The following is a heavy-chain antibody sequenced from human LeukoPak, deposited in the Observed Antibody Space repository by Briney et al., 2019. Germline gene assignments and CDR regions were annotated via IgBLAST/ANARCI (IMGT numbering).Heavy chain of an antibody. CDR3: ARAWFGEFIVDP. D-gene: IGHD3-10*01. Sequence: SVKVSCKTSGGTFSSYAISWVRQAPGQGLEWMGGIIPIFGTANYAQKFQGRVTITADESTSTAYMELSSLRSEDTAVYYCARAWFGEFIVDPWGQGTLVTVSS. J-gene: IGHJ5*02. V-gene: IGHV1-69*01. CDR1: GGTFSSYA. CDR2: IIPIFGTA.